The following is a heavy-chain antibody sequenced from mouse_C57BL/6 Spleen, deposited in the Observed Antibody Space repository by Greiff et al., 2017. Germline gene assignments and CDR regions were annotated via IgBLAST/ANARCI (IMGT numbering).Heavy chain of an antibody. CDR3: ARGIYYDGSSTGYFDV. CDR1: GYTFTSYW. J-gene: IGHJ1*03. Sequence: VQLQQPGAELVKPGASVKMSCKASGYTFTSYWIPWVKQRPGQGLEWIGDIYPGSGSTNYNEKFKSKDTLTVDTSSSTAYMQLSSLTSEDSAVYYCARGIYYDGSSTGYFDVWGTGTMVTVSA. D-gene: IGHD1-1*01. V-gene: IGHV1-55*01. CDR2: IYPGSGST.